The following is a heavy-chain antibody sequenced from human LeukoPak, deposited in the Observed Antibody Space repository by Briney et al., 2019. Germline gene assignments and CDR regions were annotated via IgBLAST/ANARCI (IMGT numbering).Heavy chain of an antibody. V-gene: IGHV5-51*01. J-gene: IGHJ4*02. CDR3: ARQLYYYDSSGYPAPQGVDY. D-gene: IGHD3-22*01. Sequence: GESLKISCKGSGYRFTSYSSGWVRQMPGKGLEWLGIIYTGVSDTRYSPSFQGQVTISADKSIRTAYLQWSSLKASDTAMYYCARQLYYYDSSGYPAPQGVDYWGQGTLVTVSS. CDR1: GYRFTSYS. CDR2: IYTGVSDT.